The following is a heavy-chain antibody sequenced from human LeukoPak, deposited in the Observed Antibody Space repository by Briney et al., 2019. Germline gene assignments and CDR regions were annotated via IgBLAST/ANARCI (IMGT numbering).Heavy chain of an antibody. D-gene: IGHD2-15*01. Sequence: ASVKVSCKASGYTFNNHDINWVRQAPGRGLEWMGWINTYSANTNYAQEFQDRVIMTTDTSTSTAYMELSSLRSEDTAVYYCATLCCGSYYMDVWGKGTTVTVSS. J-gene: IGHJ6*03. CDR1: GYTFNNHD. V-gene: IGHV1-18*01. CDR3: ATLCCGSYYMDV. CDR2: INTYSANT.